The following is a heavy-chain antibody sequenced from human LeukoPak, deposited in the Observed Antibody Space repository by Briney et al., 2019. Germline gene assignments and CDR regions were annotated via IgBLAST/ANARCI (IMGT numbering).Heavy chain of an antibody. D-gene: IGHD3-10*01. V-gene: IGHV4-39*01. Sequence: SETLSLTCTVSGGSISSGSYYWGWIRQPPGKGLEWIGSIYYSGSTYYNPSLKSRVTISVDTSKNQFSLKLSSVTAADTAVYYCARQWRMVRGVLDPWGQGTLVTVSS. CDR1: GGSISSGSYY. J-gene: IGHJ5*02. CDR3: ARQWRMVRGVLDP. CDR2: IYYSGST.